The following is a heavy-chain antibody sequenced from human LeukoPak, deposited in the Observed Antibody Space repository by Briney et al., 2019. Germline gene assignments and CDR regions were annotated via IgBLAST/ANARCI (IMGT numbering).Heavy chain of an antibody. J-gene: IGHJ6*03. CDR1: GDSVSSNSAA. V-gene: IGHV6-1*01. D-gene: IGHD2-2*01. Sequence: SQTLSLTCAISGDSVSSNSAAWNWIRQSPSRGLEWLGRIYYRSKWYNDYSVSVKSRITINPDTSKNQFSLQLNSVTPEDTAVYYCARDGRVCSSTSCPYYMDVWGKGTTVTVSS. CDR2: IYYRSKWYN. CDR3: ARDGRVCSSTSCPYYMDV.